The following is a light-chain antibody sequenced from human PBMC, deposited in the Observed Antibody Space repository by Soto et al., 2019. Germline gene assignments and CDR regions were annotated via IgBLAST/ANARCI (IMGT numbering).Light chain of an antibody. CDR3: QQYGSSST. CDR1: QSVSSSY. CDR2: GAS. J-gene: IGKJ1*01. V-gene: IGKV3-20*01. Sequence: EIVLTQSPGTLSLSPGERATLSCRASQSVSSSYLAWDQQKPGQAPRLLIYGASSRATGIPDRFSGSGSGTDFTLTISRLEPEDFAVYYCQQYGSSSTVGQGTKVEIK.